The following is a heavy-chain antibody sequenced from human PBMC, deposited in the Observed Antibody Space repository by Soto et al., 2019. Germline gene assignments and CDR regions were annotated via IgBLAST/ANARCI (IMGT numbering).Heavy chain of an antibody. CDR3: ALKPAFYYDRSGYYSHFDY. CDR1: GGTFSRYA. V-gene: IGHV1-69*13. D-gene: IGHD3-22*01. CDR2: IIPIFGTA. J-gene: IGHJ4*02. Sequence: ASVQVSCKASGGTFSRYAIRWVRQAPGQGVEWMGGIIPIFGTANYAQKFQGRVTITADESTSTAYMELSSLRSEDTAVYYCALKPAFYYDRSGYYSHFDYWRQGTGVTVS.